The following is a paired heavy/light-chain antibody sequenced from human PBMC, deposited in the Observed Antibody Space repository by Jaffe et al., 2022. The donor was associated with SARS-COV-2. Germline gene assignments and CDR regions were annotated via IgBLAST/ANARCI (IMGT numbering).Heavy chain of an antibody. CDR3: ARPRGNYWHFDL. V-gene: IGHV3-11*01. D-gene: IGHD3-16*01. Sequence: QVHLVESGGGLVKPGGSLRLSCAASGFTFSAYHMSWIRQAPGKGLEWVSYISNSGSVIYYIDSVKGRFTISRDDTTNSLFLQMNSLRDEDTAVYYCARPRGNYWHFDLWGRGSLLTVSA. CDR2: ISNSGSVI. J-gene: IGHJ2*01. CDR1: GFTFSAYH.
Light chain of an antibody. V-gene: IGLV8-61*01. J-gene: IGLJ3*02. Sequence: QTVVTQEPSFSVSPGGTVTLTCGLSSGSVSTSSYPSWYQQTPGQTPRTLIYNTNTRSSGVPNRFSGSILGNKAALTISGAQGDDESDYYCVLYMGSGNWVFGGGTKLTVL. CDR2: NTN. CDR1: SGSVSTSSY. CDR3: VLYMGSGNWV.